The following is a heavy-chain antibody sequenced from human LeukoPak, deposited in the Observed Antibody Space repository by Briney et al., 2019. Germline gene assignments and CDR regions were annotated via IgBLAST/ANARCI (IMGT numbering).Heavy chain of an antibody. CDR1: GGTFSSYA. V-gene: IGHV1-69*13. Sequence: SVKVSCKASGGTFSSYAISWVRQAPGQGLEWMGGIIPTFGTANYAQKFQGRVTITADESTSTAYMELSSLRSEDTAVYYCARDPYGDYREGWFDPWGQGTLVTVSS. CDR2: IIPTFGTA. D-gene: IGHD4-17*01. J-gene: IGHJ5*02. CDR3: ARDPYGDYREGWFDP.